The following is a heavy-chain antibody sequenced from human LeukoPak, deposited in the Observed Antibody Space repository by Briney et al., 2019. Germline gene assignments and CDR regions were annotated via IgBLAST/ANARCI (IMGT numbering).Heavy chain of an antibody. J-gene: IGHJ4*02. D-gene: IGHD5-24*01. CDR3: ASRAVEMATIRDY. CDR2: IYYSGST. CDR1: DSLSNYF. V-gene: IGHV4-39*07. Sequence: SETLSLTCTVSDSLSNYFWSWIRQPPGKGLEWIGSIYYSGSTYYNPSLKSRVTISVDTSKNQFSLKLSSVTAADTAVYYCASRAVEMATIRDYWGQGTLVTVSS.